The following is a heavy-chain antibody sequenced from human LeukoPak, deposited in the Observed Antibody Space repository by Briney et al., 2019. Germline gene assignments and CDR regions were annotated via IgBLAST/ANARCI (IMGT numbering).Heavy chain of an antibody. J-gene: IGHJ3*02. CDR1: GGSIGSSAYS. CDR2: ISYTGTT. CDR3: AREDQEEEFDAFDI. Sequence: PSETLSLTCTVSGGSIGSSAYSWGWIRQPPGKGLEWIGSISYTGTTYYNPSLKSRVTISVDTSKNQFSLKLSSVTAADTAVYYCAREDQEEEFDAFDIWGQGTMVTVSS. V-gene: IGHV4-39*07. D-gene: IGHD3-10*01.